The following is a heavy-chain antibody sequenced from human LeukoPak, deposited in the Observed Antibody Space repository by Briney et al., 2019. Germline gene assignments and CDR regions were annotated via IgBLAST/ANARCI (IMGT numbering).Heavy chain of an antibody. D-gene: IGHD6-13*01. Sequence: GGSLRLSCAASGFTFSSYSMNWVRQAPGKGLEWVSSISSSSSYIYYADSVKGRFTISRDNSKNTLYLQMNSLRAEDTAVYYCAKGYSSRYYFDYWGQGTLVTVSS. CDR1: GFTFSSYS. J-gene: IGHJ4*02. CDR2: ISSSSSYI. V-gene: IGHV3-21*01. CDR3: AKGYSSRYYFDY.